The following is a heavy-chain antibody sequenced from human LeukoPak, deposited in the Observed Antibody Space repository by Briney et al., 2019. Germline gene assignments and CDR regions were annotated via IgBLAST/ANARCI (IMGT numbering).Heavy chain of an antibody. CDR1: GGSISSYY. Sequence: PSETLSLTCTVSGGSISSYYWSWIRQPAGKGLEWIGRIYTSGSTNYNPSLKSRVTMSVDTSKNQFSLKLSSVTAADTAVYYCARGRHRVPASLFDPWGQGTLVTVSS. CDR3: ARGRHRVPASLFDP. V-gene: IGHV4-4*07. J-gene: IGHJ5*02. CDR2: IYTSGST. D-gene: IGHD2-2*01.